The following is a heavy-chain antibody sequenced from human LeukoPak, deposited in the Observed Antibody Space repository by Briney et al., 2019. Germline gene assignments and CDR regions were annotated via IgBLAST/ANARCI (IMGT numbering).Heavy chain of an antibody. J-gene: IGHJ4*02. CDR2: INHSGRT. Sequence: SETLSLTCAVYGGSFSGYYWSWIRQPPGKGLEWIGEINHSGRTNYNPSLKSRVTISVDTSKNQFSLKLSSVTAADTAVYYCAVGASDFDYWGQGTLVTVSS. D-gene: IGHD1-26*01. V-gene: IGHV4-34*01. CDR3: AVGASDFDY. CDR1: GGSFSGYY.